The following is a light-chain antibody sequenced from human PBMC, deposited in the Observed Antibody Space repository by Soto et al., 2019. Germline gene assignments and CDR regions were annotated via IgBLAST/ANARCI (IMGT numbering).Light chain of an antibody. CDR2: GAS. Sequence: EIVLTQSPGPLSLSPGERATLSCRASQSVSSSYLAWYQQKPGQAPRLLIYGASTRATGIPARFSGSGSGTEFTLTISSLQSEDFAVYYCQQYNNWPRTFGQGTKVDI. J-gene: IGKJ1*01. CDR3: QQYNNWPRT. CDR1: QSVSSSY. V-gene: IGKV3-15*01.